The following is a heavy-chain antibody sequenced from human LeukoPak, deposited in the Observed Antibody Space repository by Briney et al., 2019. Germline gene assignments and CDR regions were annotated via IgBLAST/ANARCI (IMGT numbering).Heavy chain of an antibody. D-gene: IGHD6-6*01. Sequence: SETLSLTCAVYGGSFSGYYWSWIRQPPGKGLEWIGEINHSGSTNYNPSLKSRVTISVDTSKNQFSLKLSSATAADTAVYYCARGRAARGKKSFDYWGQETLVTVSS. CDR3: ARGRAARGKKSFDY. J-gene: IGHJ4*02. CDR1: GGSFSGYY. CDR2: INHSGST. V-gene: IGHV4-34*01.